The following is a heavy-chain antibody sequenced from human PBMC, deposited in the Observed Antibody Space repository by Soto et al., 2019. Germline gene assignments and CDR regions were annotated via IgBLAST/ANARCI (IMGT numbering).Heavy chain of an antibody. CDR1: GFTFSSYA. J-gene: IGHJ3*02. CDR2: ISYDGSNK. CDR3: AREARGYDFWSGYGDDFDI. Sequence: GGSLRLSCAASGFTFSSYAMHWVRQAPGKGLEWVAVISYDGSNKYYADTVKGRFTISRDNSKNTLYLQMNSLRAEDTAVYYCAREARGYDFWSGYGDDFDIWGQGTMVTVSS. V-gene: IGHV3-30-3*01. D-gene: IGHD3-3*01.